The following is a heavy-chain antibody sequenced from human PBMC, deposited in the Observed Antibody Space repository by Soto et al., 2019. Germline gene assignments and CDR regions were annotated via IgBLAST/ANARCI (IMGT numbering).Heavy chain of an antibody. CDR1: WFTFGSFG. J-gene: IGHJ4*02. CDR3: AKFMDYYGSGSYQFDY. CDR2: ISYDGGNK. V-gene: IGHV3-30*18. D-gene: IGHD3-10*01. Sequence: PGGSLRHPCAASWFTFGSFGIHCVRQAPGKGLEWVAVISYDGGNKYYADSVKGRFTISRDNSKNTLYLQMNSLRAEDTAVYYCAKFMDYYGSGSYQFDYWGQGTLVTVSS.